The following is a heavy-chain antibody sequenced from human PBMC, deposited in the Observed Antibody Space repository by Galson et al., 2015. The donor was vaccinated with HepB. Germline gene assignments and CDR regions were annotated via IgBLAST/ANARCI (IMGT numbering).Heavy chain of an antibody. CDR1: GFTFSSYA. V-gene: IGHV3-30-3*01. J-gene: IGHJ4*02. CDR2: ISYDGSNK. D-gene: IGHD6-19*01. Sequence: SLRLSCAASGFTFSSYAMHWVRQAPGKGLEWVAVISYDGSNKYYADSVKGRFTISRDNSKNTLYLQMNSLRAEDTAVYYCAREYSSGWANYFDYWGQGTLVTVSS. CDR3: AREYSSGWANYFDY.